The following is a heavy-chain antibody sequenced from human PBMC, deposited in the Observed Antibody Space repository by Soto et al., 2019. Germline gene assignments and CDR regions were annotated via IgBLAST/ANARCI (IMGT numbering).Heavy chain of an antibody. CDR3: ARDRKYYGSGSYPRVYYYGMDV. V-gene: IGHV4-59*01. CDR2: IYYSGST. J-gene: IGHJ6*02. CDR1: GGSISSYY. D-gene: IGHD3-10*01. Sequence: LSLTCTVSGGSISSYYWSWIRQPPGKGLEWIGSIYYSGSTNYNPSLKSRVTISVDTSKNQFSLKLSSVTAADTAVYYCARDRKYYGSGSYPRVYYYGMDVWGQGTTVTVSS.